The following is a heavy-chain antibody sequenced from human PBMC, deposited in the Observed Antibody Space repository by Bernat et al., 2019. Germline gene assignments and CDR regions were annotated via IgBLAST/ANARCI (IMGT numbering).Heavy chain of an antibody. J-gene: IGHJ6*02. Sequence: QVQLVESGGGVVRPGRSLRLSCAASGFTFSSYGMHWVRQAPGKGLEWVAVIWYDGSNKYYADSVKGRFTISRDNSKNTLYPQMNSLRAEDTAVYYCARGNRYYDFWSGSWGYYYGMDVWGQGTTVTVSS. CDR3: ARGNRYYDFWSGSWGYYYGMDV. D-gene: IGHD3-3*01. CDR2: IWYDGSNK. V-gene: IGHV3-33*01. CDR1: GFTFSSYG.